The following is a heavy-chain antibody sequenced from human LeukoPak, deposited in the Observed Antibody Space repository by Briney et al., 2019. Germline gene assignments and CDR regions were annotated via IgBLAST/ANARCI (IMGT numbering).Heavy chain of an antibody. Sequence: SETLSLTCAVYGGPFSGYYWSWIRQPPGKGLEWIGEINHSGSTNYNPSLKSRVTISVDTSKNQFSLKLSSVTAADTAVYYCARGRYYDSSGPSFDYWGQGTLVTVSS. CDR2: INHSGST. V-gene: IGHV4-34*01. CDR3: ARGRYYDSSGPSFDY. D-gene: IGHD3-22*01. CDR1: GGPFSGYY. J-gene: IGHJ4*02.